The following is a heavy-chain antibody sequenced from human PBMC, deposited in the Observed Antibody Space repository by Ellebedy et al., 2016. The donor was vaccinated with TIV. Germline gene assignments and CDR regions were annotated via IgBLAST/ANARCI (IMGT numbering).Heavy chain of an antibody. CDR1: GYTFTGYY. D-gene: IGHD3-10*01. Sequence: AASVKVSCKASGYTFTGYYMHWARQAPGQGLEWMGWINPNSGGTNYAQKFQGWVTMTRDTSISTAYMELSRLRSDDTAVYYCARGGTMVRGAPYYYGMDVWGQGTTVTVSS. CDR2: INPNSGGT. CDR3: ARGGTMVRGAPYYYGMDV. J-gene: IGHJ6*02. V-gene: IGHV1-2*04.